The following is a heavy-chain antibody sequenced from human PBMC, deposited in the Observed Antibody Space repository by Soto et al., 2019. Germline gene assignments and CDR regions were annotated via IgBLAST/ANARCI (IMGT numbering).Heavy chain of an antibody. CDR1: GFTVSNNY. Sequence: EVQLVESGGGLIQPGGSLRLSCAVSGFTVSNNYMSWVRQAPGKGLEGVSVIYSGGYTAYGDSVKGRFTISRDNSKNTPYPQIKGRSAEDPAVYYWAAQRGGGGYWGQGTLVTVSS. V-gene: IGHV3-53*01. CDR3: AAQRGGGGY. CDR2: IYSGGYT. D-gene: IGHD6-25*01. J-gene: IGHJ4*02.